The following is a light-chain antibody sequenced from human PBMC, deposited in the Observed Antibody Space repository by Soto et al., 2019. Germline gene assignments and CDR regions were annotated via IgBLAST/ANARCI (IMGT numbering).Light chain of an antibody. CDR2: GAS. V-gene: IGKV3-15*01. CDR1: QSVSGN. J-gene: IGKJ1*01. CDR3: QQCNRWPWT. Sequence: EIVMTQSPATLSVSPGERATLSCRVSQSVSGNLAWFQQKPGQAPRLLIYGASTRAAGIPARFSGSGSGTELTLTISSLQSEDFAVYYCQQCNRWPWTFGQGTKVEI.